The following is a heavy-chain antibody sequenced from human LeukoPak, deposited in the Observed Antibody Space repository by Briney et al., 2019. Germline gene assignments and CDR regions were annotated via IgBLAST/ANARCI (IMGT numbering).Heavy chain of an antibody. Sequence: ASVKGSCKASGYRFISNYIQWVRQAPGLRPEWMGWMHPGNGNTRYAEKFQGRVTMTRDTSINTAYMDLSSLRSDDTAVYYCAREGSYCVGGDCYSFDFWGQGTLITVSS. D-gene: IGHD2-21*02. CDR1: GYRFISNY. CDR3: AREGSYCVGGDCYSFDF. V-gene: IGHV1-2*02. J-gene: IGHJ4*02. CDR2: MHPGNGNT.